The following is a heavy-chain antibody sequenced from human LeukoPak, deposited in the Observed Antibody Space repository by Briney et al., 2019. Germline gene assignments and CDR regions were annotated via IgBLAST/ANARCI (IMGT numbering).Heavy chain of an antibody. D-gene: IGHD2-15*01. Sequence: KSSETLSLTCTVSGDSISSRSYYWGWIRQPPGKGLEWIGSIYYTGSTYYKPSLKSRVIISVDTSKNQFSLKLSSVTAADTAVYYCARHENGYCRAGSCYSFDNWGQGTLVTVSS. CDR1: GDSISSRSYY. J-gene: IGHJ4*02. CDR3: ARHENGYCRAGSCYSFDN. V-gene: IGHV4-39*01. CDR2: IYYTGST.